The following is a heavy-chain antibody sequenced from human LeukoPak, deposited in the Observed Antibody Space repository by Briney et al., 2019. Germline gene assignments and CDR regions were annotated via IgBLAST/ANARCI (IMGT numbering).Heavy chain of an antibody. CDR3: AKDRAQQLVLDF. D-gene: IGHD6-13*01. V-gene: IGHV3-23*01. J-gene: IGHJ4*02. CDR2: VSGRGSST. Sequence: GGSLRLSCAASGFTFSNYAMSWVRQAPGKGLEWVSAVSGRGSSTYYADSVKGRFTISRDNSKNTLFLQMNSLRAEDTAVYYCAKDRAQQLVLDFWGQGTLVTVSS. CDR1: GFTFSNYA.